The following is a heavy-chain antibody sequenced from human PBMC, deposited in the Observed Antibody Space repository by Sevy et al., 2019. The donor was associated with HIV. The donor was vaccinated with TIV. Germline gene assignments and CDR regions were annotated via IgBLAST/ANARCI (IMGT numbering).Heavy chain of an antibody. CDR3: AKDIAGAYTYGYDSANFDY. D-gene: IGHD5-18*01. J-gene: IGHJ4*02. CDR2: LSGSGDNA. CDR1: GFTFRNYA. Sequence: GGSLRLSCAASGFTFRNYALGWVRQAPGKGLEWVSALSGSGDNAYYADSVKGRFTISRDNSKNTLNLEMKGLRAEDTAMYYCAKDIAGAYTYGYDSANFDYWGQGTLVTVSS. V-gene: IGHV3-23*01.